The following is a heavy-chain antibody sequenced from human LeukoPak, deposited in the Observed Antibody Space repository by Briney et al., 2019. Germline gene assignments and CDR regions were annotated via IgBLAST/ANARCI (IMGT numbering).Heavy chain of an antibody. CDR2: ISGSGGST. D-gene: IGHD6-19*01. CDR3: AKDQGGAVAVTRFDP. CDR1: GFTFSSYA. J-gene: IGHJ5*02. Sequence: GSLRLSCAASGFTFSSYAMSWVRQAPGKGLEWVSAISGSGGSTYYADSVKGRFTISRDNSKNTLYLQMNSLRAEDTAVYYCAKDQGGAVAVTRFDPWGQGTLVTVSS. V-gene: IGHV3-23*01.